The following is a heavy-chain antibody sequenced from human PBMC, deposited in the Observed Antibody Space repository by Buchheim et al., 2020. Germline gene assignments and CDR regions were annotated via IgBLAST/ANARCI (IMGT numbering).Heavy chain of an antibody. CDR1: GYSFTGAY. V-gene: IGHV5-51*01. CDR3: ARRVRDSSGYNFDF. Sequence: EVQLVQSGAEVKRPGESLRISCQGSGYSFTGAYIAWVRQMPGKGLEWMCLIYPGDSYTKYSPSFEGLVTMSVDKSIRTAYLQWRSLRTSDTAIYYCARRVRDSSGYNFDFWGQGTL. D-gene: IGHD5-24*01. CDR2: IYPGDSYT. J-gene: IGHJ4*02.